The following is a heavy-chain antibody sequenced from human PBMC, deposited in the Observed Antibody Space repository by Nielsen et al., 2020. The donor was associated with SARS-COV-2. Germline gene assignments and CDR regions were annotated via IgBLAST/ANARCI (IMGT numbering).Heavy chain of an antibody. CDR3: ARGNGWGSYFDY. V-gene: IGHV3-30*02. CDR2: IRYDGSYK. D-gene: IGHD7-27*01. J-gene: IGHJ4*02. CDR1: GFTFSTYG. Sequence: GGSLRLSCAASGFTFSTYGMHWVRQAPGKGLEWVAFIRYDGSYKYFADSVKGRFTISRDNSKNTLYLQMNSLRGEDTAVYYCARGNGWGSYFDYWGQGTLVTVSS.